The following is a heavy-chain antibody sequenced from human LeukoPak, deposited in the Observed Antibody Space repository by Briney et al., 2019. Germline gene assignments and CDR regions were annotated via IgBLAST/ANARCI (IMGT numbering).Heavy chain of an antibody. J-gene: IGHJ4*02. CDR1: GYTFTSYY. CDR3: ARDHGYCSSTSCYPSSSMDY. V-gene: IGHV1-2*02. Sequence: ASLKVSCKASGYTFTSYYMHWVRQAPGQGLEWMGWINPNSGGTNYAQKLQGRVTMTRDTSISTAYMELSRLRSDDTAVYYCARDHGYCSSTSCYPSSSMDYWGQGTLVTVSS. D-gene: IGHD2-2*01. CDR2: INPNSGGT.